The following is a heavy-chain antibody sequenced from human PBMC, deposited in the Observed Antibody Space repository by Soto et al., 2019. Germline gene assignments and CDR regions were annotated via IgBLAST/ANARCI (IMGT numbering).Heavy chain of an antibody. Sequence: PLEILSLTCTVSGGSISSRSCYWGWIRQPPGKGLEWIGSIYYSGSTYYNPSLKSRVTISVDTSKNQFSLKLSSVTAADTAVYYCARRLYYDSSGFEGGGMDVWGQGTTVTVSS. V-gene: IGHV4-39*01. D-gene: IGHD3-22*01. CDR3: ARRLYYDSSGFEGGGMDV. CDR2: IYYSGST. J-gene: IGHJ6*02. CDR1: GGSISSRSCY.